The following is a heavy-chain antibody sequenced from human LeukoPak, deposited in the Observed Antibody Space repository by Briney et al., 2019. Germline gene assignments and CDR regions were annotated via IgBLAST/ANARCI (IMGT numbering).Heavy chain of an antibody. CDR3: GRDMDV. Sequence: GGSLRLSCVASGFNFNIYSMNWVRQAPGKGLEWVANINQDGSGKFYVDSVKGRFTISRDNAKNSLYLQMNSLRAEDTAVYYCGRDMDVWGQGTTVTVSS. D-gene: IGHD3-10*01. V-gene: IGHV3-7*01. CDR2: INQDGSGK. J-gene: IGHJ6*02. CDR1: GFNFNIYS.